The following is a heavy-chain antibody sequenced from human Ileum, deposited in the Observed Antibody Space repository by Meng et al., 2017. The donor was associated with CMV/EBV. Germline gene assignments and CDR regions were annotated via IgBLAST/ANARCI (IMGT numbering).Heavy chain of an antibody. D-gene: IGHD5-12*01. J-gene: IGHJ4*02. Sequence: KASAYTLTSHYIHWVRQAPGQGLEWMGTINPSGGSTSYAQKFQGRVTMTRDTSTSTVYMELSSLRSEDTAVYYCARDFGSGYYMLDYWGQGTLVTVSS. CDR2: INPSGGST. CDR3: ARDFGSGYYMLDY. CDR1: AYTLTSHY. V-gene: IGHV1-46*01.